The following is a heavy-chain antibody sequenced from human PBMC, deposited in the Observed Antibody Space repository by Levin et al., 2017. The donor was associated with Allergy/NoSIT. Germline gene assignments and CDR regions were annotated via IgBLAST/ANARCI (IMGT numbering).Heavy chain of an antibody. CDR1: GFTFGDYA. J-gene: IGHJ4*02. CDR2: IRSKAYGGTT. D-gene: IGHD5-12*01. CDR3: TSTSIVATIPLDY. Sequence: GGSLRLSCTASGFTFGDYAMSWFRQAPGKGLEWVGFIRSKAYGGTTEYAASVKGRFTISRDDFKSIAYLQMNSLKTEDTAVYYCTSTSIVATIPLDYWGQGTLVTVSS. V-gene: IGHV3-49*03.